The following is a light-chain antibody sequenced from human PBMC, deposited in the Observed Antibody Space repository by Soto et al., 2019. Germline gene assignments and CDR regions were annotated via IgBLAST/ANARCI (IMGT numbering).Light chain of an antibody. V-gene: IGKV3-11*01. Sequence: EIVLTQSPATLSLSPGERATLSCRASQSVSSYLAWYQQKPGQAPRLLIYDASNRATGIPARFSGSGSGTDFTLTISSREPEDFAVYYCQQRRNWPPRYTFGQGTKLEIK. CDR3: QQRRNWPPRYT. J-gene: IGKJ2*01. CDR1: QSVSSY. CDR2: DAS.